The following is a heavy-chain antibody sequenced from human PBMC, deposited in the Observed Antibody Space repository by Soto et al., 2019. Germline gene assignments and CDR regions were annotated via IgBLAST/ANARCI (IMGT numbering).Heavy chain of an antibody. V-gene: IGHV5-51*01. J-gene: IGHJ4*02. Sequence: GESLNSSRKGSGYSFTSYWSGWGRQMPGKGLEWMGSIYPGDSDTRYIPSFQGQVTISADKSFSTAYLQWSSLKASDTAMYYCARGSSSGESFYFDYWGKGTLVT. D-gene: IGHD3-22*01. CDR2: IYPGDSDT. CDR3: ARGSSSGESFYFDY. CDR1: GYSFTSYW.